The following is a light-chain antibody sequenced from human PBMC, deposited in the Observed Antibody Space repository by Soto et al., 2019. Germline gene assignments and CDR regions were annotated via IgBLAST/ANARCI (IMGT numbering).Light chain of an antibody. V-gene: IGKV3-15*01. CDR1: QSLNSN. CDR3: QQYNHWPRMLS. CDR2: DTS. Sequence: EIILTQSPATLYVSPGERATLSCRASQSLNSNLAWYQQRPGQAPRLLIYDTSTRATDIPARFRGSGSGTEFTVTIASLKSEDFAVYYCQQYNHWPRMLSFGGGTRV. J-gene: IGKJ4*01.